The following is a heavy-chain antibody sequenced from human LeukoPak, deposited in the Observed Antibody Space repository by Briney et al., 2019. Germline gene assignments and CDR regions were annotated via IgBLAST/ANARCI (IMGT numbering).Heavy chain of an antibody. CDR3: AREGLNMVRGVIPKEAWGWFDP. CDR2: IYYSGST. CDR1: GGSTSSYY. V-gene: IGHV4-59*01. J-gene: IGHJ5*02. Sequence: SETLSLTCTVSGGSTSSYYWSWIRQPPGKGLERIGYIYYSGSTNYNPSLKSRVTISVDTSKNQFSLKLSSVTAADTAVYYCAREGLNMVRGVIPKEAWGWFDPWGQGTLVTVSS. D-gene: IGHD3-10*01.